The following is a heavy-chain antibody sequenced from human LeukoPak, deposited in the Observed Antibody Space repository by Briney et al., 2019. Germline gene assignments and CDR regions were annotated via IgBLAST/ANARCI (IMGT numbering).Heavy chain of an antibody. CDR3: ARAIVVGTYYFDY. D-gene: IGHD3-22*01. CDR2: IYYSGST. CDR1: GGSISSGGYY. Sequence: SQTLSLTCTVSGGSISSGGYYWSWICQHPGKGLEWIGYIYYSGSTYYNPSLKSRVTISVDTSKNQFSLKLSSVTAADTAVYYCARAIVVGTYYFDYWGQGTLVTVSS. V-gene: IGHV4-31*03. J-gene: IGHJ4*02.